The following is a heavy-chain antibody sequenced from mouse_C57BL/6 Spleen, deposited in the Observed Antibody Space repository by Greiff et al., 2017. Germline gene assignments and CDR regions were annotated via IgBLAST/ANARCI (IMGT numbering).Heavy chain of an antibody. V-gene: IGHV1-80*01. J-gene: IGHJ2*01. Sequence: LQQSGASVKISCKASGYAFSSYWMNWVKQRPGKGLERIGQIYPGDGDTNYNGKFKGKATLTADKSSSTAYMQLSSLTSEDSAVYFCAREGDGYYDFDYWGKGTTLTVSS. CDR2: IYPGDGDT. CDR3: AREGDGYYDFDY. CDR1: GYAFSSYW. D-gene: IGHD2-3*01.